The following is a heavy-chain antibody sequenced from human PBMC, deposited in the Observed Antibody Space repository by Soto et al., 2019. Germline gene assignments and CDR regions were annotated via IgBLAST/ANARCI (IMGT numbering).Heavy chain of an antibody. J-gene: IGHJ6*02. Sequence: GGSLRLSCAASGFTFSSYSMNWVRQAPGKGLEWVSSISSSSSYIYYADSVKGRFTISRDNAKNSLYLQMNSLRAEDTAVYYCARLGGYCSGGSCPYGMDVWGQGTTVTVSS. D-gene: IGHD2-15*01. CDR3: ARLGGYCSGGSCPYGMDV. CDR2: ISSSSSYI. CDR1: GFTFSSYS. V-gene: IGHV3-21*01.